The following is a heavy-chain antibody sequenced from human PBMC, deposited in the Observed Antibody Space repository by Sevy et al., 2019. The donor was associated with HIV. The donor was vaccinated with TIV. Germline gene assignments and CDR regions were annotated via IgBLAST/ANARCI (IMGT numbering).Heavy chain of an antibody. CDR1: RFTFSSYA. V-gene: IGHV3-23*01. D-gene: IGHD3-22*01. CDR3: AKNAYDSSGGDY. Sequence: GGSLRLSCAASRFTFSSYAMSWVRQAPGKGLEWVSAIIGSGGSTYYSDSVKGRFTISRDNSKNTLYLQMNSLRAEDTAVYYCAKNAYDSSGGDYWGHGTLVTVSS. J-gene: IGHJ4*01. CDR2: IIGSGGST.